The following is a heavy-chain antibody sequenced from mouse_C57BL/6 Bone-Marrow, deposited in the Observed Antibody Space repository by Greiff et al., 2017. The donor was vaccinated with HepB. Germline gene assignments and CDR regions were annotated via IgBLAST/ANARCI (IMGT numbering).Heavy chain of an antibody. CDR1: GFTFSDFY. J-gene: IGHJ1*03. CDR3: ARAPYYYGSSHWYFDV. V-gene: IGHV7-1*01. CDR2: SRNKANDYTT. D-gene: IGHD1-1*01. Sequence: EVHLVESGGGLVQSGRSLRLSCATSGFTFSDFYMEWVRQAPGKGLEWIAASRNKANDYTTEYSASVKGRVIVSRDTSQSILYLQMNALRAEDTAIYYCARAPYYYGSSHWYFDVWGTGTTVTVSS.